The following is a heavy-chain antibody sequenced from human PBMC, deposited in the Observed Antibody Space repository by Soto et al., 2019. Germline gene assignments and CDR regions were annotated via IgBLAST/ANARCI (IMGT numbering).Heavy chain of an antibody. CDR2: IYYSGST. CDR1: GGTISSSSYH. V-gene: IGHV4-39*01. CDR3: ARRDYGDYYYYMDV. Sequence: PSETLSLTCTVSGGTISSSSYHWGWNHQPPGKGLEWIGSIYYSGSTYYNPSLKSRVTISVDTSKNQFSLKLSSVTAADTAVYYCARRDYGDYYYYMDVWGKGTTVTVSS. D-gene: IGHD4-17*01. J-gene: IGHJ6*03.